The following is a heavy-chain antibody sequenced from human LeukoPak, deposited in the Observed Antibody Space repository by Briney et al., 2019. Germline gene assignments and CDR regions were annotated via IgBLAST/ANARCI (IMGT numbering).Heavy chain of an antibody. V-gene: IGHV4-31*03. CDR2: IYYSGST. CDR3: AREKRYDYSNSAYNWFDP. D-gene: IGHD4-11*01. J-gene: IGHJ5*02. CDR1: GGSISSGGYY. Sequence: SETLSLTCTVSGGSISSGGYYWSWIRQHPGKGLEWIGYIYYSGSTYYNPSLKSRVTIPVDTSKNQFSLKLSSVTAADTAVYYCAREKRYDYSNSAYNWFDPWGQGTLVTVSS.